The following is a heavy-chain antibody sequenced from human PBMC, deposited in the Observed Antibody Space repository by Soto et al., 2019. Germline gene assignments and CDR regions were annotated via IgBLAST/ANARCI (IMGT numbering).Heavy chain of an antibody. CDR2: INAGNGNT. Sequence: ASVKASCKASGYTFTSYAMHWVRQAPGQRLEWMGWINAGNGNTKYSQKFQGRVTITRDTSASTAYMELSSLRSEDTAVYYCARARIVGATMEGDNWFDPWGQGTLVTVSS. CDR1: GYTFTSYA. D-gene: IGHD1-26*01. J-gene: IGHJ5*02. CDR3: ARARIVGATMEGDNWFDP. V-gene: IGHV1-3*01.